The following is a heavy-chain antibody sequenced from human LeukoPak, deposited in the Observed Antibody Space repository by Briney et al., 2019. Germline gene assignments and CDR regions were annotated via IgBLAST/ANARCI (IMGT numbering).Heavy chain of an antibody. V-gene: IGHV4-34*01. J-gene: IGHJ6*03. CDR2: INDSGST. CDR3: ATTLYYYYYMDV. D-gene: IGHD1-1*01. CDR1: GGSFSGYY. Sequence: SETLSLTCAVYGGSFSGYYWSWIRQPPGTGLEWIREINDSGSTNYNPSLKSRVTMSVDTSKNQFSLKLSSVTAADAAVYYCATTLYYYYYMDVWGKGTTVTVSS.